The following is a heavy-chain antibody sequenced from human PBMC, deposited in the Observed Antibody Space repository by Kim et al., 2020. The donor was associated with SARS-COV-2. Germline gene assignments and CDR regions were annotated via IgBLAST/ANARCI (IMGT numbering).Heavy chain of an antibody. D-gene: IGHD3-10*01. CDR3: ARGWGFGEYGMDV. Sequence: YSQKCQGRVTINRDTTSRTAYMELSSLRSEDTAVYYCARGWGFGEYGMDVWGQGTTVTVSS. V-gene: IGHV1-3*01. J-gene: IGHJ6*02.